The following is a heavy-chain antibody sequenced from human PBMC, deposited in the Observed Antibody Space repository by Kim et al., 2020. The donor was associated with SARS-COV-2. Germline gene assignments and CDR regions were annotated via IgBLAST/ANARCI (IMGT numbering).Heavy chain of an antibody. CDR1: GGSISSSNW. CDR3: ARRGKGYESSGL. Sequence: SETLSLTCAVSGGSISSSNWWSCVRPPPGKGLEWIGEIYHSGSTNYNPSLKSRVTISVDKSKNQFSLKLSSLTAADTAVYYCARRGKGYESSGLWGQGTLVTVSS. CDR2: IYHSGST. D-gene: IGHD3-22*01. J-gene: IGHJ4*02. V-gene: IGHV4-4*02.